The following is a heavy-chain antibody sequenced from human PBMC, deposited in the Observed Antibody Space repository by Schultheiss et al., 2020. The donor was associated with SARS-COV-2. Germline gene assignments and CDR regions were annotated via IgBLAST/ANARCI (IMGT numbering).Heavy chain of an antibody. D-gene: IGHD1-26*01. Sequence: SETLSLTCTVSGGSISSYYWSWIRQPPGKGLEWIGYIYYSGSTNYNPSLKSRVTISVDTSKNQFSLKLSSVTAADTAVYYCARAGDSGSSYLFDYWGQGTLVTVSS. CDR2: IYYSGST. V-gene: IGHV4-59*01. CDR3: ARAGDSGSSYLFDY. J-gene: IGHJ4*02. CDR1: GGSISSYY.